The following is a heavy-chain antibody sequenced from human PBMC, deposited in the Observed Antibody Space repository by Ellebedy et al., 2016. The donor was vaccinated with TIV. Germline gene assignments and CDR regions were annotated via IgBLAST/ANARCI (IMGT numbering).Heavy chain of an antibody. CDR1: ECTFSDYH. J-gene: IGHJ5*02. Sequence: GESLKISCAASECTFSDYHMSWIRQAPGKGLEWVANIKEDGSEKNYVDSVKGRFAISRDNAKNSLYLQMNSLRADDTAVYYCVRAVPNWFDPWGQGTLVTVSS. CDR2: IKEDGSEK. V-gene: IGHV3-7*01. CDR3: VRAVPNWFDP.